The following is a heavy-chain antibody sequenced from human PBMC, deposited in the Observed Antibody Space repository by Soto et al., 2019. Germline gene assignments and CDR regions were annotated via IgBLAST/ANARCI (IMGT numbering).Heavy chain of an antibody. V-gene: IGHV1-46*01. J-gene: IGHJ4*02. CDR3: ARDLTREGDYYDRSGYYLDY. CDR1: GYTFTRYY. CDR2: INPSDDAT. D-gene: IGHD3-22*01. Sequence: ASVKVSCKASGYTFTRYYMHWVRQAPGQGLEWMGIINPSDDATSYAEKFQGRLTMTKDTSTSTVYMEMSSLRSEDTAVYYCARDLTREGDYYDRSGYYLDYWGQGTLVTGLL.